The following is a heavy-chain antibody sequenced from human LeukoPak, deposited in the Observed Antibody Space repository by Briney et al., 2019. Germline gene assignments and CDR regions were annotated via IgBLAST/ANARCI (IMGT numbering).Heavy chain of an antibody. CDR1: GFTLSRYW. D-gene: IGHD3-10*01. CDR3: ARLSAMLRGPEPIYYFDY. Sequence: GGSLRLSCAASGFTLSRYWMHWVRQVPGKGLVWVSYISSDGSNTSYADSVKGRFTISRDNAKNTVYLQMSSLRAEDTAVYYCARLSAMLRGPEPIYYFDYWGQGTLVTVSS. J-gene: IGHJ4*01. CDR2: ISSDGSNT. V-gene: IGHV3-74*01.